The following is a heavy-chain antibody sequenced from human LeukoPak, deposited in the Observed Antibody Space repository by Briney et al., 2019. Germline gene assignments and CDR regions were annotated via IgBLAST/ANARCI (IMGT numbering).Heavy chain of an antibody. CDR3: ARDGEFGTGSYYRGCFDY. Sequence: ASVKVSCKASGYTFTGYYMHWVRQAPGQGLEWMGWINPNSGGTNYAQKFQGRVTMTRDTSISTAYMELSRLRSDDTAVYYCARDGEFGTGSYYRGCFDYWGQGNLVTVSS. V-gene: IGHV1-2*02. D-gene: IGHD3-10*01. CDR2: INPNSGGT. CDR1: GYTFTGYY. J-gene: IGHJ4*02.